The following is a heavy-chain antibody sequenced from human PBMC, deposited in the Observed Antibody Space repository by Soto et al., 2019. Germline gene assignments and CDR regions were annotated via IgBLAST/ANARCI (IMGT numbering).Heavy chain of an antibody. J-gene: IGHJ5*02. Sequence: NPSESLSLTCAVYGGTFSGYDWSWIRQPPGKGLEWIGEINHSGSTNYNPSLKSRVTISVDTSKNQFSLKLSSVTAADTAVYYCARGLRFLEWLRPGGWFDPWGQGTLVTVSS. CDR3: ARGLRFLEWLRPGGWFDP. V-gene: IGHV4-34*01. CDR1: GGTFSGYD. CDR2: INHSGST. D-gene: IGHD3-3*01.